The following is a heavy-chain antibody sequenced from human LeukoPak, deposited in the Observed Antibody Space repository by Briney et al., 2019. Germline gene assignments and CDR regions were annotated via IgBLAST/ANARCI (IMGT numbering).Heavy chain of an antibody. V-gene: IGHV3-48*02. Sequence: GGSLRLSCAASGFTFSSYWMHWVRQAPGKGLEWVSHITASGTAMFYADSVKGRFTISRDNAKNSLYLQMNSLRDEDTAVYYCASSGSYRFDYWGQGTLVTVSS. CDR2: ITASGTAM. D-gene: IGHD1-26*01. CDR3: ASSGSYRFDY. J-gene: IGHJ4*02. CDR1: GFTFSSYW.